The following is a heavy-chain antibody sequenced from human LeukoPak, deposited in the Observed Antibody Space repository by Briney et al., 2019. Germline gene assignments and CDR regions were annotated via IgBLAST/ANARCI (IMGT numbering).Heavy chain of an antibody. CDR2: MYYSGST. Sequence: SQTLSLTCTVSGGSISSGDYYWRWIRQPPGKGLEWIGYMYYSGSTYYNPSLKSRVTISVDTSKNQFSLKLSSVTAADTTVYYCARRPLYSSGSDYWGQGTLVTVSS. D-gene: IGHD6-19*01. CDR1: GGSISSGDYY. V-gene: IGHV4-30-4*01. J-gene: IGHJ4*02. CDR3: ARRPLYSSGSDY.